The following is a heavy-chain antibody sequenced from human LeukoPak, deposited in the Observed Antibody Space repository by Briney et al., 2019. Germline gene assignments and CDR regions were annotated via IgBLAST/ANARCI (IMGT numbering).Heavy chain of an antibody. CDR3: ARDGDYDILTAYYRPYYFDY. D-gene: IGHD3-9*01. CDR1: GFTFSDHY. J-gene: IGHJ4*02. V-gene: IGHV3-11*01. Sequence: GGSLRLSCAASGFTFSDHYMSWIRQAPGKGLEWVSYISSSGSTIYYADSVKGRFTISRDNAKNSLYLQMNSLRAEDTAVYYCARDGDYDILTAYYRPYYFDYWGQGTLVTVSS. CDR2: ISSSGSTI.